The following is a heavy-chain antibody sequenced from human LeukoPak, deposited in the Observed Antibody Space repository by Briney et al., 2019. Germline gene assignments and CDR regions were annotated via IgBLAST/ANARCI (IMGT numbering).Heavy chain of an antibody. J-gene: IGHJ4*02. V-gene: IGHV6-1*01. CDR1: GDSVSSKSAT. Sequence: SQTLSLTCTISGDSVSSKSATWIWTRQSPSRGLEWLGRTYYMSKWYNDYAVSMKGRISVNPDTSKNQFSLQMNSVTPEDTALYYCARAPHGSGCDYWGQGTLVTVSS. CDR3: ARAPHGSGCDY. D-gene: IGHD6-19*01. CDR2: TYYMSKWYN.